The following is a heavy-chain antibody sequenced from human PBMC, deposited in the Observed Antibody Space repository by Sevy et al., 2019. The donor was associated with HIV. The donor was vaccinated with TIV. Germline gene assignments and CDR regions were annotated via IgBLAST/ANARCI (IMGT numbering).Heavy chain of an antibody. Sequence: GGSLRLSCAASGFSFKNVWMTWVRQTPGKGLEWVGHAKRKSDGGSIDYGSPVNGRFTISRDDLKDMLYLQMSSLKTEDTGVYYCATVLGARAAGAFEIWGQGTMVTVSS. V-gene: IGHV3-15*01. CDR2: AKRKSDGGSI. J-gene: IGHJ3*02. CDR1: GFSFKNVW. CDR3: ATVLGARAAGAFEI. D-gene: IGHD1-26*01.